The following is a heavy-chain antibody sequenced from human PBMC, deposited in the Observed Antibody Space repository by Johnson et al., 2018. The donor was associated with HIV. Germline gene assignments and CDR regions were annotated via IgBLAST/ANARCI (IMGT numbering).Heavy chain of an antibody. CDR3: AGGGGFRDAFDI. Sequence: VQLVESGGGLVQPGGSLRLSCAASGFIFSSYDMHWVRQATGRGLEWVSVIYSGGSTYYADSVKGRFTISRDNSKNTLYLQMNSMRAEDTAVYYCAGGGGFRDAFDIWGQGTMVTVSS. CDR2: IYSGGST. V-gene: IGHV3-66*01. CDR1: GFIFSSYD. D-gene: IGHD3-16*01. J-gene: IGHJ3*02.